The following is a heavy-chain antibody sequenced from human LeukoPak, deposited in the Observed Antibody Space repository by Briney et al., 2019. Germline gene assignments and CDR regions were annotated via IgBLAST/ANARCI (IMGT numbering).Heavy chain of an antibody. CDR1: GFTFSSYA. D-gene: IGHD1-26*01. CDR2: ISGSGGST. CDR3: AKDQKWELLPFDY. V-gene: IGHV3-23*01. J-gene: IGHJ4*02. Sequence: GGSLRLSCAASGFTFSSYAMSWVRQAPGKGLEWVSAISGSGGSTYYVDSVKGRFTISRDNSKNSLYLQMNSLRAEDTAVYYCAKDQKWELLPFDYWGQGTLVTVSS.